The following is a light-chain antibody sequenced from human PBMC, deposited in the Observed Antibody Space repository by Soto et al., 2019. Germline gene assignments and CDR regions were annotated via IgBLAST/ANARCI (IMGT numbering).Light chain of an antibody. CDR2: DVS. CDR1: SSDVGGYNY. Sequence: QSGLTQPASVSWSPGQSITISCTGTSSDVGGYNYVSWYQQHPGKAPKFMIYDVSNRPSGVSTRFSGSKSGNTASRTISGLQAEDEADYYCNSYTTSNTRQIVFGTGTKVTVL. J-gene: IGLJ1*01. CDR3: NSYTTSNTRQIV. V-gene: IGLV2-14*01.